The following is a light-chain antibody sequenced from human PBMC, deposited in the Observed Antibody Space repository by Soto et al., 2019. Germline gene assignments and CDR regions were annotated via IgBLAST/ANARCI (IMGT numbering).Light chain of an antibody. Sequence: QSALTQPASVSGSPGQSITISCTGTNSDIGAYNYVSWYQQHPGKAPELMIYDVSDRPSGVSNRFSGSKSGNAASLTISGLQAEDEADYYCSSYTRRNTVVFGGGTKVTVL. CDR3: SSYTRRNTVV. CDR1: NSDIGAYNY. CDR2: DVS. V-gene: IGLV2-14*03. J-gene: IGLJ2*01.